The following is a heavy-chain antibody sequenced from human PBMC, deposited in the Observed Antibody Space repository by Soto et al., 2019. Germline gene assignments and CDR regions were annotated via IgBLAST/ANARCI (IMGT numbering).Heavy chain of an antibody. D-gene: IGHD2-21*02. Sequence: EVQLVQSGAELKKPGESLKISCKGSGYFFSSHWIAWVRLMPGKGLEWMGIIHPGDSDTRYSPSFQGQVTISVDGSINTASLQWRSLEASDTAVYYCASPGHNRDRPLPFWGQGTPVTVSS. CDR2: IHPGDSDT. CDR3: ASPGHNRDRPLPF. J-gene: IGHJ4*02. V-gene: IGHV5-51*01. CDR1: GYFFSSHW.